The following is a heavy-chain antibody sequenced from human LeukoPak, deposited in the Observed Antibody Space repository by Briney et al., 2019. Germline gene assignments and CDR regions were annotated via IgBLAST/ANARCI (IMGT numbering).Heavy chain of an antibody. V-gene: IGHV3-53*01. CDR2: LYSDGNT. J-gene: IGHJ4*02. D-gene: IGHD1-14*01. Sequence: GGSLRLSCAASGFTVITNDMTWVRQAPGKGLEWVSVLYSDGNTKYADSVQGRFTISRDNSKNTLYLEMNSLSPDDTAVYYCARGVEPLAANTLAYWGQGTLATVSS. CDR3: ARGVEPLAANTLAY. CDR1: GFTVITND.